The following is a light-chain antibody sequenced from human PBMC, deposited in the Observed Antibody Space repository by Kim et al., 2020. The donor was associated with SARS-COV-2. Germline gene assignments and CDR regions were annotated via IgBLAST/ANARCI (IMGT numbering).Light chain of an antibody. Sequence: ASVGDRVTITCQASRDIRTYLNWYQQKPGTAPKLLIYDASNLETGVPSRFSGSGSGTDFTFTVSSLQPEDIATYYCQQYDNLPITFGQGTRLEIK. CDR3: QQYDNLPIT. V-gene: IGKV1-33*01. J-gene: IGKJ5*01. CDR1: RDIRTY. CDR2: DAS.